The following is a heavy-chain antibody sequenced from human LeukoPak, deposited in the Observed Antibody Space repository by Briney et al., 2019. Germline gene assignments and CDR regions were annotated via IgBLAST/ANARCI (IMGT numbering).Heavy chain of an antibody. Sequence: PGGSLRLSCAASGFTFSSYGMHWVRQAPGKGLEWVAVISYDGSSKYYADSVKGRFTISRDNSKNTLYLQMNSLRAEDTAVYYCAAHCSSTSCYGAYWGQGTLVTVSS. CDR2: ISYDGSSK. CDR3: AAHCSSTSCYGAY. V-gene: IGHV3-30*03. D-gene: IGHD2-2*01. CDR1: GFTFSSYG. J-gene: IGHJ4*02.